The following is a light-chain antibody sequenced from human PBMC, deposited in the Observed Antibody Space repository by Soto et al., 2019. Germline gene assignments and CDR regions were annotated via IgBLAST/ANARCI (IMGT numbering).Light chain of an antibody. CDR2: RNN. Sequence: QSVLTQPPSASGTPGQRVTISCSGSSSNIGSNYVYWYQQLPGTAHKLLIYRNNQRPSGVPDRFFGSKSGTSASLAISGFRSADEADYYCAAWDDSLSGRHVVLGGGTKLTVL. V-gene: IGLV1-47*01. J-gene: IGLJ2*01. CDR1: SSNIGSNY. CDR3: AAWDDSLSGRHVV.